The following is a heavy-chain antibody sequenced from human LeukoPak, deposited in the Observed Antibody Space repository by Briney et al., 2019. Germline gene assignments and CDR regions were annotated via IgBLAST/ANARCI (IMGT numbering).Heavy chain of an antibody. D-gene: IGHD2-2*02. CDR1: GFTFSIYA. CDR2: INHSGST. J-gene: IGHJ4*02. CDR3: ASPYCSSTSCYIGY. V-gene: IGHV4-34*01. Sequence: PGGSLRLSCAASGFTFSIYAMSWVRQPPGKGLEWIGEINHSGSTNYNPSLKSRVTISVDTSKNQFSLKLSSVTAADTAVYYCASPYCSSTSCYIGYWGQGTLVTVSS.